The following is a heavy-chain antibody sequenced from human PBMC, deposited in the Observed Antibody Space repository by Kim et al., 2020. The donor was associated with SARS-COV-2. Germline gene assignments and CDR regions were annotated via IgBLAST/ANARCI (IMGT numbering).Heavy chain of an antibody. Sequence: GGSLRLSCAASGFTFSSYAMHWVRQAPGKGLEWVAVISYDGSNKYYADSVKGRFTISRDNSKNTLYLQMNSLRAEDTAVYYCARDLRYFDWFGMDVWGQG. D-gene: IGHD3-9*01. CDR3: ARDLRYFDWFGMDV. J-gene: IGHJ6*02. V-gene: IGHV3-30*04. CDR1: GFTFSSYA. CDR2: ISYDGSNK.